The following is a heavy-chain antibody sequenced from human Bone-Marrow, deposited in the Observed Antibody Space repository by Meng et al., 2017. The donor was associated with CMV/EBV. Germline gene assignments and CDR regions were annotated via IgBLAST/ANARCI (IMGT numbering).Heavy chain of an antibody. CDR3: ARRVSIVVKPAAKHAFDI. Sequence: SETLSLTCTVSGGSISSYYWSWIRQHPGKGLEWIGYIYYSGSTNYNPSLKSRVTISVDTSKNQFSLKLSSVTAADTAVYYCARRVSIVVKPAAKHAFDIWGQGTMVTVSS. J-gene: IGHJ3*02. D-gene: IGHD2-2*01. CDR2: IYYSGST. V-gene: IGHV4-59*01. CDR1: GGSISSYY.